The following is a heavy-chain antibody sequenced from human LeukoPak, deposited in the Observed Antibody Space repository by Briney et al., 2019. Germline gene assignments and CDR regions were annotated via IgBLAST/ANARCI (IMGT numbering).Heavy chain of an antibody. CDR3: ARARLDCSGGSCYLRY. V-gene: IGHV1-2*02. Sequence: ASVKVSCTASGYTFTSYYMHWVRQAPGQGLEWMGWINPNSGGTNYAQKFQGRVTMTRDTSISTAYMELSRLRSDDTAVYYCARARLDCSGGSCYLRYWGQGTLVTVSS. J-gene: IGHJ4*02. CDR1: GYTFTSYY. CDR2: INPNSGGT. D-gene: IGHD2-15*01.